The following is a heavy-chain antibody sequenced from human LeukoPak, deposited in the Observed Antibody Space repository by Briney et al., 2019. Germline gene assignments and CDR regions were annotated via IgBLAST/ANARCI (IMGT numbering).Heavy chain of an antibody. CDR2: IYCSGST. D-gene: IGHD3-10*01. CDR3: ARDLIHGSAPYFNPLGY. CDR1: GGSINTQY. J-gene: IGHJ4*02. Sequence: PSETLSLTCTVSGGSINTQYWSWIRQPAGKGLEWIGRIYCSGSTNYNTSIMTRLTMSVDKSKNQISLIQLTVTAADTAVYYCARDLIHGSAPYFNPLGYWGLGILVTVSS. V-gene: IGHV4-4*07.